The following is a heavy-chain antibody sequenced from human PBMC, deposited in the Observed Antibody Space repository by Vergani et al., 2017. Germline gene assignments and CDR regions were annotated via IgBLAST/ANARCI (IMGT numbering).Heavy chain of an antibody. CDR2: ISSDGTQK. V-gene: IGHV3-30*03. CDR1: GFTSSYYG. D-gene: IGHD1-1*01. Sequence: QVHLVESGGGVVQPGRSLRLSCVVSGFTSSYYGMHWVRQAPGKGLEWVAVISSDGTQKYYADSVKGRFTISRDNSKSTLYLQMNSLRTEDTAVYYCATKSXGTPGCQIGYFREWGQGTLVTVSS. CDR3: ATKSXGTPGCQIGYFRE. J-gene: IGHJ1*01.